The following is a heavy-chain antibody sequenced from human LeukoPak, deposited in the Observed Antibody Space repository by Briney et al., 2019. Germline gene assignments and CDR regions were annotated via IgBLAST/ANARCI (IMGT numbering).Heavy chain of an antibody. Sequence: PGGSLRLSCAVSRFTFSSYWMNWVRQAPGKGLEWVASIRQDGDEKSYVDSVKGRFTIPRDNTKDSLYLQIDSLRAEDTAMYFCARDGTAPGLYFDLWGQGTLVTVSS. CDR3: ARDGTAPGLYFDL. V-gene: IGHV3-7*01. D-gene: IGHD6-13*01. J-gene: IGHJ4*01. CDR1: RFTFSSYW. CDR2: IRQDGDEK.